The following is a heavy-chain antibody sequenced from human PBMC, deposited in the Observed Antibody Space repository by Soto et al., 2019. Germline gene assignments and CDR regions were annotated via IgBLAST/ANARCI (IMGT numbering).Heavy chain of an antibody. CDR3: AKEGRHWTTYYYYGMEV. V-gene: IGHV3-30*18. CDR2: ISYDGSKE. J-gene: IGHJ6*02. D-gene: IGHD3-10*01. Sequence: GVCXRLSGSSSVFSFGSYGIHLFRQVPGQGPEFVAVISYDGSKETYADSVKGRFTISRYNSKNTLYLQMNSLRVEDTALYYCAKEGRHWTTYYYYGMEVWGQGT. CDR1: VFSFGSYG.